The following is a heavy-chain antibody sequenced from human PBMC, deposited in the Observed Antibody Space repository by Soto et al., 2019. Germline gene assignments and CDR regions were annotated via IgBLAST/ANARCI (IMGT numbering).Heavy chain of an antibody. V-gene: IGHV3-23*01. D-gene: IGHD3-10*01. J-gene: IGHJ4*02. CDR3: AKESLGRGMDY. CDR2: VNNGGGGT. CDR1: GFTFSNYA. Sequence: EVLLLDSGGGLVQPGGSLRLSCAASGFTFSNYAMTWVRQAPGKGPEWISTVNNGGGGTYYADSVKGRFTISRDNSKNTLYLQVSSLRAEDTAVYYCAKESLGRGMDYWGQGILVTVSS.